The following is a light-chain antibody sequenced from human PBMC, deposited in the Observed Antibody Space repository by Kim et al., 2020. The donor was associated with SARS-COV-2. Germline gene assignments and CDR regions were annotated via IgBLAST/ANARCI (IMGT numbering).Light chain of an antibody. Sequence: EIVLTQSPGTLSLSPGERATLFCRASQSLSSDYLAWYQQRPGQAPRLLIYATSTRATGIPDRFSGSGSGTDFTLTISRLEPEDFAVFYCQQAGTFGQGTKVDIK. J-gene: IGKJ1*01. CDR2: ATS. CDR1: QSLSSDY. CDR3: QQAGT. V-gene: IGKV3-20*01.